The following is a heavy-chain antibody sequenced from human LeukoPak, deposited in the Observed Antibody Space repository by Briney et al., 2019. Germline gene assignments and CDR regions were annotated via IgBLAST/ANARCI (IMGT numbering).Heavy chain of an antibody. CDR2: ISYDGSNE. CDR3: AKAPVTSCRGAYCYPFDY. CDR1: GFTFSSYV. V-gene: IGHV3-30*04. Sequence: PGGSLRLSCAASGFTFSSYVMHWVRQAPGKGLEWVAIISYDGSNEYYADSVRGRFTISRDSSKNTLYLQMNSLRAEDAAVYYCAKAPVTSCRGAYCYPFDYWGQGTLVTVSS. D-gene: IGHD2-21*01. J-gene: IGHJ4*02.